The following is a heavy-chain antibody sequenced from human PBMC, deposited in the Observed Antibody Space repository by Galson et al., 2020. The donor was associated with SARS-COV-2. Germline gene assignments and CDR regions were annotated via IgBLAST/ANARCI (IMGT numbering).Heavy chain of an antibody. D-gene: IGHD3-22*01. CDR1: GFTFSSYA. Sequence: GSLRLSCVASGFTFSSYAMHWVRQAPGKGLDYVAAISRDGGTTYYANSVKGRFTISRDNTKNTLFLQMGSLRAEDMAIYYCAREFYYDSYPTFAFDFWGQGTVVTVSS. CDR3: AREFYYDSYPTFAFDF. V-gene: IGHV3-64*01. CDR2: ISRDGGTT. J-gene: IGHJ3*01.